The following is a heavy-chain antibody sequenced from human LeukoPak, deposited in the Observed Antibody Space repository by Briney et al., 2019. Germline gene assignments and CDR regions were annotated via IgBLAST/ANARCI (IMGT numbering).Heavy chain of an antibody. Sequence: SETLSLTCTVSGGSISSYYWSWIRQPPGKGLEWIGYIYYSGSTNYNPSLKSRVTISVDTSKNQFSLKLSSVTAADTAVYYCARIDYGDYKFDYWGQGTLVTVSS. CDR1: GGSISSYY. D-gene: IGHD4-17*01. V-gene: IGHV4-59*12. CDR2: IYYSGST. J-gene: IGHJ4*02. CDR3: ARIDYGDYKFDY.